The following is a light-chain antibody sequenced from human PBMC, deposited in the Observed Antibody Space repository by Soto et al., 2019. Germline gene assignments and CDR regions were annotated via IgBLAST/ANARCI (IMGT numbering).Light chain of an antibody. CDR2: TAS. V-gene: IGKV1-9*01. J-gene: IGKJ4*01. CDR1: QGISSS. Sequence: DIQLTQSPSFLSTSVGDRVTITCRASQGISSSLAWYQQKPGKAPKLLIYTASTLQSGVPSRFSGSGSGTEFTLPISSLQPEDFATYDCQQLNSYPLPFGGGTEVQIK. CDR3: QQLNSYPLP.